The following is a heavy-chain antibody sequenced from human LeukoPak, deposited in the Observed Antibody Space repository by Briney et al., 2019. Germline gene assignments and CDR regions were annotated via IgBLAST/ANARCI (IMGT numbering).Heavy chain of an antibody. D-gene: IGHD2-15*01. Sequence: PSETLSLTCTVSGGSIGSGDYYWSWIRQPPGQGLEWIGYISLSGGTYYNPSLKSRASISLDTSRSQFSLKLSSVGAADTAVYYCARDFQGGPNDPWGQGALVTVSS. CDR3: ARDFQGGPNDP. CDR1: GGSIGSGDYY. J-gene: IGHJ5*02. CDR2: ISLSGGT. V-gene: IGHV4-30-4*01.